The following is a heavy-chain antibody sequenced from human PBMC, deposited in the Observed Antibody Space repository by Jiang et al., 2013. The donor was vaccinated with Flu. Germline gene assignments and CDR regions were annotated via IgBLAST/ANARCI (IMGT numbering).Heavy chain of an antibody. Sequence: CGAEVKKPGASVKVSCKASGYTFTNYAIHWVRQAPGQGLEWMAWINVGNGNTEYSQKFQDRVTIIRDTSASTAYMELRSLRSEDTAIYYCARYPKANEGNSYDDYYYYGMDVWGQGTTVTVSS. CDR3: ARYPKANEGNSYDDYYYYGMDV. V-gene: IGHV1-3*01. CDR1: GYTFTNYA. D-gene: IGHD3-16*01. J-gene: IGHJ6*02. CDR2: INVGNGNT.